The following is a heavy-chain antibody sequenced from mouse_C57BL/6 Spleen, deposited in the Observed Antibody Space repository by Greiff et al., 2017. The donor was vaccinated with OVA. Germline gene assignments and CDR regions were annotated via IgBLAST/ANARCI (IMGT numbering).Heavy chain of an antibody. Sequence: EVKLMESGGGLVKPGGSLKLSCAASGFTFSSYAMSWVRQTPEKRLEWVATISDGGSYTYYPDNVKGRFTISRDNAKNNLYLQMSHLKSEDTAMYYCARGGDIMDYWGQGTSVTVSS. J-gene: IGHJ4*01. CDR3: ARGGDIMDY. CDR2: ISDGGSYT. V-gene: IGHV5-4*03. CDR1: GFTFSSYA.